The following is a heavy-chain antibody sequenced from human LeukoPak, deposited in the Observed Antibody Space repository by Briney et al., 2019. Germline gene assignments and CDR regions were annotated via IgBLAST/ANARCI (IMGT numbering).Heavy chain of an antibody. D-gene: IGHD3-10*01. Sequence: SETLSLTCTVSGGSISSGGYYWSWIRQPPGQGLEWIGNIHHSGNTNYNPSRKSRVTMSLDTSKNQFSLKLTSVTAADTAVYYCARVRGYGLGSYVDPWGQGTLVTVSS. V-gene: IGHV4-61*08. CDR2: IHHSGNT. CDR1: GGSISSGGYY. CDR3: ARVRGYGLGSYVDP. J-gene: IGHJ5*02.